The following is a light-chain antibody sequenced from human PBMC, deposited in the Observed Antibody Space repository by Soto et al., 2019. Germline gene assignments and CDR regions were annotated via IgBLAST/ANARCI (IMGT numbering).Light chain of an antibody. Sequence: QSALTQPASVSGSPGQSITISCTGTIIDVGAYNYVSWYQHHPGKAPKLVIYDVSDRPSGVSNRFSGSKSGNTASLTISGLQAEDEADYYCSSYTSTSTDVFGTGTKVTVL. CDR2: DVS. CDR1: IIDVGAYNY. CDR3: SSYTSTSTDV. J-gene: IGLJ1*01. V-gene: IGLV2-14*03.